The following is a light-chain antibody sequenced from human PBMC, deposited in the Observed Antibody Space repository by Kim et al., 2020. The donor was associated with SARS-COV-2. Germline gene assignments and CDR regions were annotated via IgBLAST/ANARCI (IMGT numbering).Light chain of an antibody. Sequence: SYELTQPSSVSVSPGQTAKITCSGDVLAKKYARWFQQKPGQAPVLLIYKDSERPSGIPERFSGSSSGTTVTLTISGALVEDDADYYCYSATDNNRVFGGGTQLTVL. CDR1: VLAKKY. CDR2: KDS. CDR3: YSATDNNRV. V-gene: IGLV3-27*01. J-gene: IGLJ3*02.